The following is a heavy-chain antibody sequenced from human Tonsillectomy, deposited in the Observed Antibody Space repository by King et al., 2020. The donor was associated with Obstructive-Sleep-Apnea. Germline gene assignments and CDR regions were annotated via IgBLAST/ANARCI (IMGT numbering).Heavy chain of an antibody. Sequence: EVQLVESGGGLVQPGWSLKLSCAASGFSFSGSAMHWVRQASGKGLEWVGRVRNKAFNYATTYAASVKGRFTISRNDSKSTAYLQMNSLKTEDTAVYFCTTLDQLLPTGDAFDIWGQGTTVTVSS. D-gene: IGHD1-1*01. CDR2: VRNKAFNYAT. CDR3: TTLDQLLPTGDAFDI. J-gene: IGHJ3*02. V-gene: IGHV3-73*01. CDR1: GFSFSGSA.